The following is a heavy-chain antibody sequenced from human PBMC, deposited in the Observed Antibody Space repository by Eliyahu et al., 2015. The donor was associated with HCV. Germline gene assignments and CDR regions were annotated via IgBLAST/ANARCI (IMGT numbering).Heavy chain of an antibody. CDR1: GYSFTNYW. CDR2: IXPGDSNT. CDR3: ARSLPMTVAGTGFDS. D-gene: IGHD6-19*01. Sequence: EVQLVQSGAEVKXPGESXKISCKGSGYSFTNYWIGWVRQMPGKGLEWIGIIXPGDSNTRYSPSFQGQVTISADKSITTAYLQWSSLKASDTAMYYCARSLPMTVAGTGFDSWGQGTLVTVSS. J-gene: IGHJ4*02. V-gene: IGHV5-51*01.